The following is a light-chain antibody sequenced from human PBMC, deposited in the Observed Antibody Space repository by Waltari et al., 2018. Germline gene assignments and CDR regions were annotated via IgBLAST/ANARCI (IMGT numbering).Light chain of an antibody. CDR1: SPNTGAGSD. CDR2: GHN. Sequence: QSVLTPPPSVSGAPGQRVPLSCTASSPNTGAGSDVHWSQRLPGTAPNRLTYGHNHRRSGVPDRFSASKPGTSASLAIAGLQAEDEADYYCQSYDTSLSGSIFGAGTKVTVL. V-gene: IGLV1-40*01. CDR3: QSYDTSLSGSI. J-gene: IGLJ1*01.